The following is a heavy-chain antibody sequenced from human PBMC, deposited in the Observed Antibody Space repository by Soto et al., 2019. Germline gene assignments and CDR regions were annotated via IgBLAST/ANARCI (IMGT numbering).Heavy chain of an antibody. CDR1: GFSLSTSGVG. Sequence: QITLKESGPTLVKPTQTLTLTCTFSGFSLSTSGVGVGWIRQPPGKALEWLALIYWDDDKRYSPSLKSRLTITKGTAKNQVVPTMTNMDPVDTATYYCAHCEDGDSFDSWGQGTLVTVSS. V-gene: IGHV2-5*02. CDR3: AHCEDGDSFDS. J-gene: IGHJ4*02. D-gene: IGHD4-17*01. CDR2: IYWDDDK.